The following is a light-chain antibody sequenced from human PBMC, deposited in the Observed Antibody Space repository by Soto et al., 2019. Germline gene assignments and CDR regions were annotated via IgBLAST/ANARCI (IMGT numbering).Light chain of an antibody. CDR1: SSDVGSYNL. V-gene: IGLV2-23*01. Sequence: QSALTQPASVSGSPGQSITISCTGPSSDVGSYNLVSWYQQHPGKAPKPMIYEGSKRPSGVSNRFSGSKSGNTASLTISWLKADDEADYYCCSYAGSSTYVFGTGTKLTVL. J-gene: IGLJ1*01. CDR2: EGS. CDR3: CSYAGSSTYV.